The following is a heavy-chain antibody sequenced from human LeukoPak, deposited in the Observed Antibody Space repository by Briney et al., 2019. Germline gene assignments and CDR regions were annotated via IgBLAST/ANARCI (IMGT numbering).Heavy chain of an antibody. CDR1: GYTFTGYY. Sequence: GASVKVSCKASGYTFTGYYMHWVRQAPGQGLEWMGWINPNSGGTNYAQKFQGRVTMTRDTSISTAYMELSRLRSDDTAVYYCARGPAAGTAWPFDYWGQGTLVTVSS. D-gene: IGHD6-13*01. CDR2: INPNSGGT. CDR3: ARGPAAGTAWPFDY. J-gene: IGHJ4*02. V-gene: IGHV1-2*02.